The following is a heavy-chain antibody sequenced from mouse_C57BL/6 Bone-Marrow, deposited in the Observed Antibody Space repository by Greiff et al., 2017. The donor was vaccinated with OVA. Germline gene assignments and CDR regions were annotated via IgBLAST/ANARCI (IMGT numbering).Heavy chain of an antibody. CDR1: GYTFTNYG. D-gene: IGHD6-1*01. CDR2: IAPGDSTI. Sequence: VQVKQSGAELVRPGTSVKLSCKASGYTFTNYGMHWVQQRPGHGLEWIGLIAPGDSTINYNEKFKGRATLTVDTSSSTVYMHLSRLTSEDSAVYYCAKNEDSLYLDFWCWGKGTTVT. J-gene: IGHJ1*03. CDR3: AKNEDSLYLDFWC. V-gene: IGHV1-59*01.